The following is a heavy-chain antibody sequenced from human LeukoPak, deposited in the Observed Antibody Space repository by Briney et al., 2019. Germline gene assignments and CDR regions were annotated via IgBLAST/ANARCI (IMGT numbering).Heavy chain of an antibody. J-gene: IGHJ4*02. Sequence: SETLSLTCAVYGGSFSGYYWSWIRQPPGKGLEWIGEINHSGSTNYNPSLKSRVTISVDTSKNQFSLKLSSVTAADTAVYYCAKRPKINTMIVVVETYLFDYRGPGTLVNVSS. V-gene: IGHV4-34*01. CDR1: GGSFSGYY. D-gene: IGHD2-15*01. CDR2: INHSGST. CDR3: AKRPKINTMIVVVETYLFDY.